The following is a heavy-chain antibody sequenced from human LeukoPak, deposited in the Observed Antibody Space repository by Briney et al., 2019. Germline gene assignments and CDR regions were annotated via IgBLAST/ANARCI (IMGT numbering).Heavy chain of an antibody. CDR1: GGSISSYY. J-gene: IGHJ4*02. CDR2: IHYSGST. D-gene: IGHD3-3*01. Sequence: SETLSLTCTVSGGSISSYYWSWIRQPPGKGLEWIGYIHYSGSTYYNPSLTSRVTISVDTSKNQFSLRLSSVTAADTAVYYCAREGSRDFWSGPVYYFDYRGQGTLVTVSS. V-gene: IGHV4-59*01. CDR3: AREGSRDFWSGPVYYFDY.